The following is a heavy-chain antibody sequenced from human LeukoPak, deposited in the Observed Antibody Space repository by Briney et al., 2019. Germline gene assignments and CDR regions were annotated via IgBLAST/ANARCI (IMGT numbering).Heavy chain of an antibody. J-gene: IGHJ6*03. Sequence: SETLSLTCTVSGGSISSYYWSWIRQPPGKGLEWIGYIYYSGSTNYNPSLKSRVTISVDTSKNQFSLKPSSVTAADTAVYYCARGKTTVYYYYYYMDVWGKGTTVTVSS. CDR3: ARGKTTVYYYYYYMDV. V-gene: IGHV4-59*01. D-gene: IGHD4-11*01. CDR2: IYYSGST. CDR1: GGSISSYY.